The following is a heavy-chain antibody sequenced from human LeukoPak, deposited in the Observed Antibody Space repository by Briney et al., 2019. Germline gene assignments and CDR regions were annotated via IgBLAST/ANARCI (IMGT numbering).Heavy chain of an antibody. CDR3: ARGYCGGDCSVDY. CDR2: ISPGNGNT. D-gene: IGHD2-21*02. Sequence: ASVKVSCKASGYIFTSNTIHWVRQAPGQGLGCMGWISPGNGNTKYSQKFQGRVTITRDTSASTAYMELSSLRSEDTAVYYCARGYCGGDCSVDYWGQGTLVTVSS. CDR1: GYIFTSNT. V-gene: IGHV1-3*01. J-gene: IGHJ4*02.